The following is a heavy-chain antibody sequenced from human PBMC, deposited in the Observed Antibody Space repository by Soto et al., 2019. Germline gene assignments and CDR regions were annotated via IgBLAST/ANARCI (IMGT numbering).Heavy chain of an antibody. J-gene: IGHJ6*02. V-gene: IGHV3-30-3*01. CDR3: AREIYSSSWTQTFCMDG. Sequence: QVQLVESGGGVVQPGRSLRLSCAASGFTFSSYAMHWVRQAPGKGLEWVAVISYDGSNKYYADSVKGRFTISRDNSKNTLYLQMNSLRAEDTAVYYCAREIYSSSWTQTFCMDGWGQGTTVTVSS. CDR2: ISYDGSNK. CDR1: GFTFSSYA. D-gene: IGHD6-13*01.